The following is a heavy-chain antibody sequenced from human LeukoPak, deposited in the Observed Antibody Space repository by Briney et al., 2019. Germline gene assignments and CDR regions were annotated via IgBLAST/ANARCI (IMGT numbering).Heavy chain of an antibody. CDR1: GGTFSSYA. Sequence: GASVKVSCKASGGTFSSYAISWVRQAPGQGLEWMGGIIPIFGTANYAQKFQGRVTITADKSTSTAYMELSSLRSEDTAVYYCARESAELSSLYYFDYWGQGTLVTVSS. V-gene: IGHV1-69*06. J-gene: IGHJ4*02. CDR2: IIPIFGTA. CDR3: ARESAELSSLYYFDY. D-gene: IGHD3-16*02.